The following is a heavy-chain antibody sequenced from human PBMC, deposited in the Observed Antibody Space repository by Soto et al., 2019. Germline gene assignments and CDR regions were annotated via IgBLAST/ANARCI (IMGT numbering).Heavy chain of an antibody. J-gene: IGHJ4*02. CDR2: ISGSGSST. CDR1: GFTFSSYT. Sequence: EVQLLESGGGLVEPGGSRRLSCAASGFTFSSYTMSWVRQAPGKGLEWVSTISGSGSSTYSADSVKGRFTISRDNSQEPLYLQLNGLRVEDTAISYCAKAWGLDYWGQGTLVTVSS. D-gene: IGHD7-27*01. V-gene: IGHV3-23*01. CDR3: AKAWGLDY.